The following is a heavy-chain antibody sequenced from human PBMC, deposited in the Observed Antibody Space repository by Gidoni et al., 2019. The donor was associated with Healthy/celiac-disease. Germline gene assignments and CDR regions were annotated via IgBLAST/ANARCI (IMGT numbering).Heavy chain of an antibody. CDR3: ARAHRIAAATNWFDP. D-gene: IGHD6-13*01. V-gene: IGHV4-34*01. CDR1: GGSLRGYY. CDR2: INHRGSP. J-gene: IGHJ5*02. Sequence: QAQLQQWGAGLLKPSEPLSLTCAVYGGSLRGYYWSWIRQPPGKGREWIGEINHRGSPNYNPSLKSRVTISVDTSKNQFSLKLSAVTAADTAVYYCARAHRIAAATNWFDPWGQGTLVTVSS.